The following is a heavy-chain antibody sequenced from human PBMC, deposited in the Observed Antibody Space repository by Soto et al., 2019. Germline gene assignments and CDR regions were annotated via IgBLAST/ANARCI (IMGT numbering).Heavy chain of an antibody. Sequence: QVQLQQWGAGLLKPSETLSLTCAVYGGSFSGYYWSWIRQPPGKGLEWIGEINHSGSTNYNPSLKSRVTISVDTSKNQFSLKLSSVTAAGTAVYYCARGRKTFWSGYYTGYYYYYMDVWGKGTTVTVSS. V-gene: IGHV4-34*01. J-gene: IGHJ6*03. CDR1: GGSFSGYY. CDR2: INHSGST. CDR3: ARGRKTFWSGYYTGYYYYYMDV. D-gene: IGHD3-3*01.